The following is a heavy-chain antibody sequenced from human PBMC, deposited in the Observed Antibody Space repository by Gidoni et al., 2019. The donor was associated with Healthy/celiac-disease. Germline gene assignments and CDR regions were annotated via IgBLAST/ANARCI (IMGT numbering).Heavy chain of an antibody. CDR2: ISWNSGSI. CDR3: AKGGPPDHPAPGQYYYDSSGYDY. Sequence: EVQLVESGGGLVQPGRSLSLSCAASGFTFDDYAMHWVRQAPGKGLEWVSGISWNSGSIGYADSVKGRFTISRDNAKNSLYLQMNSLRAEDTALYYCAKGGPPDHPAPGQYYYDSSGYDYWGQGTLVTVSS. V-gene: IGHV3-9*01. D-gene: IGHD3-22*01. CDR1: GFTFDDYA. J-gene: IGHJ4*02.